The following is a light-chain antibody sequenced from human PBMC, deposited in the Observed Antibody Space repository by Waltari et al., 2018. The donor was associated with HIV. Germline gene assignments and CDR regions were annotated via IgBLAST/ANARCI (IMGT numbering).Light chain of an antibody. J-gene: IGLJ2*01. CDR1: NSDSGSYGH. V-gene: IGLV2-8*01. CDR3: SSFADRDGFYVL. CDR2: EVT. Sequence: QSALTQHPSASGSPGQSVTLSCTGSNSDSGSYGHVSWYQLHPGKAPKLVISEVTKRPSGVSDRFSGSKSANTAFLTVSGLQAEDEADYYCSSFADRDGFYVLFGGGTRLTVL.